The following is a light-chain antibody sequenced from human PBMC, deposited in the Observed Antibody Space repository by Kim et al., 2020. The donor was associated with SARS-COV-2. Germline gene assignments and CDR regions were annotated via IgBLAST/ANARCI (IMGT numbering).Light chain of an antibody. Sequence: DIQMTQSPSSLSASVGDSVTITCRASQAISNYLAWFQQKPGEAPKPLIYSASSLQGGVPSKFSGSGSGTDFTLTISSLQPEDFATYYCQQYNTYPQTFGQGTRLEIK. CDR2: SAS. V-gene: IGKV1-16*02. CDR3: QQYNTYPQT. J-gene: IGKJ5*01. CDR1: QAISNY.